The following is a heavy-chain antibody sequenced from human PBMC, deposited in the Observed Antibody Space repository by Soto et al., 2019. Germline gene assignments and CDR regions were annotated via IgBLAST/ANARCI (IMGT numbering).Heavy chain of an antibody. J-gene: IGHJ4*02. CDR1: GYSFTRYA. V-gene: IGHV1-3*01. CDR2: INAGSGGT. Sequence: ASVKVFCKASGYSFTRYAIHWVRQAPGQRLEWMGWINAGSGGTKFSQKFQGRVTITRDTSASTAYMELSSLTSEDTAIYYCARETGSTPNFDYWGQGTLVTVSS. CDR3: ARETGSTPNFDY. D-gene: IGHD4-17*01.